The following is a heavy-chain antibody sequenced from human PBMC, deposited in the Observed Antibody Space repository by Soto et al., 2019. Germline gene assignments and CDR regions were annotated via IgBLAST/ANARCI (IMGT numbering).Heavy chain of an antibody. CDR3: ATSSVAGKGRTRWFDP. Sequence: QVQLVQSGAEVKKPGSSVKVSCKASGGNFRSYAISWVRQAPGQGLEWMGGINPIFGTANYAQKFQGRVTITADESTSTAYMELSSLRSEDTAVYYCATSSVAGKGRTRWFDPCGQGTLVTVSS. J-gene: IGHJ5*02. V-gene: IGHV1-69*12. CDR1: GGNFRSYA. D-gene: IGHD6-19*01. CDR2: INPIFGTA.